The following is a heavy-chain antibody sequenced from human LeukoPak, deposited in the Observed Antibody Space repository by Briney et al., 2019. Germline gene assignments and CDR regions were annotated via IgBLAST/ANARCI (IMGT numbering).Heavy chain of an antibody. CDR3: ARLYSSSHAFSY. J-gene: IGHJ4*02. CDR1: GGSISSYY. D-gene: IGHD6-13*01. V-gene: IGHV4-59*01. Sequence: SETLSLACTDSGGSISSYYWRWIRQPPGKGLEWIGYIYYSGSTNYNPSLKSRVTISVDTSKNQFSLKLSSVTAADTAVYYCARLYSSSHAFSYWGQGTLVTVSS. CDR2: IYYSGST.